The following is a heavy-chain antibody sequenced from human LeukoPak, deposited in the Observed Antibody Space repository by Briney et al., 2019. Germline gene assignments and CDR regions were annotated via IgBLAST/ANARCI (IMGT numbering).Heavy chain of an antibody. Sequence: GASVKVSCKASGGTFSSYAISWVRQAPGQGLEWMGRIIPIFGTANYAQKFQGRVTITTDESTSTAYMELSSLRSEDTAVYYCARVRQGYSGYDSREYYYYYYMDVWDKGTTVTVSS. CDR1: GGTFSSYA. CDR3: ARVRQGYSGYDSREYYYYYYMDV. J-gene: IGHJ6*03. V-gene: IGHV1-69*05. CDR2: IIPIFGTA. D-gene: IGHD5-12*01.